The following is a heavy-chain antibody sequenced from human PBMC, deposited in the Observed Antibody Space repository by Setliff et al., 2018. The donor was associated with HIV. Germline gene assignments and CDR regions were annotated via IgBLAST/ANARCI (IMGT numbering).Heavy chain of an antibody. CDR3: AKVLDIATTGRRLGVLDI. V-gene: IGHV3-23*01. D-gene: IGHD6-13*01. J-gene: IGHJ3*02. CDR2: ISGSGDDT. CDR1: GITFSRSA. Sequence: GGSLRLSCAASGITFSRSAMSRVRQAPGKGLEWVSGISGSGDDTYYADSVKGRFTISRDNSKNTLYLQMNSLRVEDTALYYCAKVLDIATTGRRLGVLDIWGQGTMVTVSS.